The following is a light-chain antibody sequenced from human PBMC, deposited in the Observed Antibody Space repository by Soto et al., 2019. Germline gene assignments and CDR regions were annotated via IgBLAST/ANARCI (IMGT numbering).Light chain of an antibody. CDR3: QQADSFPLT. Sequence: DIQLTQSPSSVSASIGDRVTISCRASQSTYKWLVWYQQKPGKAPKLLIYAASSLQSGVPSRFSGSGYGTEFTLTISSLQPEDSATYYCQQADSFPLTFGGGTEVAI. CDR1: QSTYKW. J-gene: IGKJ4*01. CDR2: AAS. V-gene: IGKV1-12*01.